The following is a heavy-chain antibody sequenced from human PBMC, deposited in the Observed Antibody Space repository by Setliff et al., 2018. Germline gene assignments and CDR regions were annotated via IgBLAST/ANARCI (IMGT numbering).Heavy chain of an antibody. CDR2: IYTSGST. V-gene: IGHV4-4*02. CDR3: ARAHPSRMIVVVRAYYYFDY. D-gene: IGHD3-22*01. CDR1: GGSISSSNW. Sequence: PSETLSLTCAVSGGSISSSNWWSWVRQPAGKGLEWIGHIYTSGSTNYNPSLKSRVTISVDTSKNQFSLKLSSVTAADTAVYYCARAHPSRMIVVVRAYYYFDYWGQGTLVTSPQ. J-gene: IGHJ4*02.